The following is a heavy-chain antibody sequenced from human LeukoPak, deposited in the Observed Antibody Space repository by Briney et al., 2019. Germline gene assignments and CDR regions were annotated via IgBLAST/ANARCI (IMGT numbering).Heavy chain of an antibody. J-gene: IGHJ4*02. CDR3: ARMWVGAGKPFYFDY. Sequence: GGSLRLSCAASGFTFSSYSMNWVRQAPGKGLEWVSSISSSSSYIYYADSVKGRFTISRDSAKNSLYLQMNSLRAEDTAVYYCARMWVGAGKPFYFDYWGQGTLVTVSS. V-gene: IGHV3-21*01. CDR2: ISSSSSYI. D-gene: IGHD2-15*01. CDR1: GFTFSSYS.